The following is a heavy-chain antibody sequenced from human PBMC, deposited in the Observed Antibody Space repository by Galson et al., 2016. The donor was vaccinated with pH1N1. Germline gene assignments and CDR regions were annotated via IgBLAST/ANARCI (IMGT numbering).Heavy chain of an antibody. V-gene: IGHV3-30*18. CDR3: AKDHSAFCAGGTCYSKGFDS. Sequence: APGKGLEWVAGMSFDGSDKYYVDSVKGRFTISRDKSTNTPYLQMNTLRPEDTAVYYCAKDHSAFCAGGTCYSKGFDSWGQGTLVIVSS. CDR2: MSFDGSDK. J-gene: IGHJ4*02. D-gene: IGHD2-21*01.